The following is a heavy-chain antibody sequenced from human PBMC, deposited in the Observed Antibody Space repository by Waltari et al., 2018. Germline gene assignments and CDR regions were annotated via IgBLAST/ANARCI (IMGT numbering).Heavy chain of an antibody. CDR2: IDYSGSP. CDR1: GGSISSSSYY. CDR3: ARFGVIAVAGTSDDY. Sequence: QLQLQESGPGLVKPSETLSLTCTVSGGSISSSSYYWGWIRQPPGKGLEWIGSIDYSGSPYYNPSLKSRVPISVDTSKNQFSLKLSSVTAADTAVYYCARFGVIAVAGTSDDYWGQGTLVTVSS. J-gene: IGHJ4*02. D-gene: IGHD6-19*01. V-gene: IGHV4-39*01.